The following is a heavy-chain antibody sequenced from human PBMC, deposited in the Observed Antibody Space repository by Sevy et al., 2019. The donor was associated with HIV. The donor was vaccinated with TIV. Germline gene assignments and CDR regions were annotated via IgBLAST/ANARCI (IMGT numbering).Heavy chain of an antibody. Sequence: GGSLRLSCAASGFTFSSYWMHWVRQAPGKGLVWVSRINSDGSNTSYADSVKGRFTISRDNAKNTLYLQMNSLRAEDTAVYYCAKSFYYDSSGYTEWDAFDIWGQGTMVTVSS. CDR1: GFTFSSYW. J-gene: IGHJ3*02. V-gene: IGHV3-74*01. CDR2: INSDGSNT. CDR3: AKSFYYDSSGYTEWDAFDI. D-gene: IGHD3-22*01.